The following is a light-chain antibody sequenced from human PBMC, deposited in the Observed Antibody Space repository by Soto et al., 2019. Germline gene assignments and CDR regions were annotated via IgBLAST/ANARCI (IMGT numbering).Light chain of an antibody. V-gene: IGLV2-23*01. CDR1: SSDVGSYNF. CDR3: CSYAGSATWI. CDR2: EGS. Sequence: QSALAQPASVSGSPGQSITISCTGTSSDVGSYNFVPWYQQFPGEAPKLMIYEGSERPSGVSYRFSGSKSGNTASLTISGLQAEDEADYYCCSYAGSATWIFGGGTKVTVL. J-gene: IGLJ2*01.